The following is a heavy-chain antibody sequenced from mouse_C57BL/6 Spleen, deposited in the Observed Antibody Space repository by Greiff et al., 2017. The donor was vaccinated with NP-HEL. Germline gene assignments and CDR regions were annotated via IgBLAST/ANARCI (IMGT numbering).Heavy chain of an antibody. V-gene: IGHV2-5*01. D-gene: IGHD2-4*01. Sequence: VQRVESGPGLVQPSQSLSITCTVSGFSLTSYGVHWVRQSPGKGLEWLGVIWRGGSTDYNAAFMSRLSITKDNSKSQVFFKMNSLQADDTAIYYCAKGSYDFSYFDVWGTGTTVTVSS. J-gene: IGHJ1*03. CDR3: AKGSYDFSYFDV. CDR2: IWRGGST. CDR1: GFSLTSYG.